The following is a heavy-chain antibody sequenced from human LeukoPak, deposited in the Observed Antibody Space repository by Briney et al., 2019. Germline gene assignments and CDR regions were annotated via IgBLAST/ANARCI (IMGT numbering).Heavy chain of an antibody. V-gene: IGHV4-59*08. D-gene: IGHD3-16*02. CDR3: ASGRPVRAHSLSSFYYFDY. Sequence: SETLSLTCTVSGGSISSYYWSWIRQPPGKGLEWIGYIYYSGSTNYNPSLKSRVTISVDTSKNQFSLKLSSVTAADTAVYYCASGRPVRAHSLSSFYYFDYWGQGTLVTVSS. CDR2: IYYSGST. J-gene: IGHJ4*02. CDR1: GGSISSYY.